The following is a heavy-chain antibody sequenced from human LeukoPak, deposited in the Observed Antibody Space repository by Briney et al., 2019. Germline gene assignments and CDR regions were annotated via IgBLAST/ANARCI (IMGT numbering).Heavy chain of an antibody. Sequence: GGSLRLSCAASGFTFSSYVMHWVRQAPGKGLEWVAVISYDGSNKYYADSVKGRFTISRDNSKNTLYLQMNSLRAEDTAVYYCAELGITMIGGVWGKGTTVTISS. J-gene: IGHJ6*04. V-gene: IGHV3-30*04. CDR1: GFTFSSYV. CDR3: AELGITMIGGV. D-gene: IGHD3-10*02. CDR2: ISYDGSNK.